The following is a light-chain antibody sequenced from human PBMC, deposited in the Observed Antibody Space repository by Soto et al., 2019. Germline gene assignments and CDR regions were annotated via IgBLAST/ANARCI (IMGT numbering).Light chain of an antibody. J-gene: IGKJ1*01. CDR3: QQYGSSSWT. CDR1: QSVSSTY. CDR2: GLS. Sequence: EVVLTQSPGTLSLSPGERVTLSCRASQSVSSTYLAWYQQKPGQAPRLLIYGLSSRTTGIPDRFSGSGSGSDFTLTISRMEPQDSAVYYCQQYGSSSWTFGQGTNVKIK. V-gene: IGKV3-20*01.